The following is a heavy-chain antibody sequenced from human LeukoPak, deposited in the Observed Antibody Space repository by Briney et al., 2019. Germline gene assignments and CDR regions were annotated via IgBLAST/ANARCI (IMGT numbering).Heavy chain of an antibody. V-gene: IGHV4-34*01. D-gene: IGHD2-15*01. CDR1: GGSFSGYY. CDR2: INHSGST. Sequence: SETLSLTCAVYGGSFSGYYWSWIRQPPGKGLEWIGEINHSGSTNYNPSLKSRVTISVDTSKNQFSLKLSSVTAADTAVYYCARQYLGAGWSNYYYYYMDVWGKGTTVTVSS. J-gene: IGHJ6*03. CDR3: ARQYLGAGWSNYYYYYMDV.